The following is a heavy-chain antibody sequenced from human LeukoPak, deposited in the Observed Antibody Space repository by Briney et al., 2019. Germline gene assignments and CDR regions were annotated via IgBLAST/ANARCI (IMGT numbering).Heavy chain of an antibody. Sequence: PGRSLRLSCAASGFTFDDYGIHWVRQAPGKGLEWVSGISWNSGSIGYADSVKGRFTISRDNAKNSLYLQMNSLRAEDTAVYYCASHGYGDYVRGFGMDYWGQGTLVTVSS. J-gene: IGHJ4*02. CDR1: GFTFDDYG. D-gene: IGHD4-17*01. V-gene: IGHV3-9*01. CDR2: ISWNSGSI. CDR3: ASHGYGDYVRGFGMDY.